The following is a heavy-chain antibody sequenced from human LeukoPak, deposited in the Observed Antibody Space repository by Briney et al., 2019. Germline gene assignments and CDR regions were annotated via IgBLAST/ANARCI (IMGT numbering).Heavy chain of an antibody. V-gene: IGHV3-43D*03. D-gene: IGHD5-12*01. Sequence: PGGSLRLSCAASGFTFYDYAMHWVPPAPGKGLEWVSLISWDGGSTYYADSVKGRFTISRDNSKNSLYLQMNSLRAEDTALYYCAKDNREGVATITYFPDYWGQGTLVTVSS. J-gene: IGHJ4*02. CDR1: GFTFYDYA. CDR3: AKDNREGVATITYFPDY. CDR2: ISWDGGST.